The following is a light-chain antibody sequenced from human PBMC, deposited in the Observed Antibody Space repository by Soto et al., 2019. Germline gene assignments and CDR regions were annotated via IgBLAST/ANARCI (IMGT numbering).Light chain of an antibody. CDR2: GAS. J-gene: IGKJ1*01. CDR1: QSVSSN. V-gene: IGKV3-15*01. Sequence: EIVMTQSPATLSVSPGERATISCRASQSVSSNLAWYQQKPGQAPRLLIYGASTRATGIPARFSGSGSGTEFTLTISSLQSEDFAVYHCQQYNNWPRTFGQGTKVDIK. CDR3: QQYNNWPRT.